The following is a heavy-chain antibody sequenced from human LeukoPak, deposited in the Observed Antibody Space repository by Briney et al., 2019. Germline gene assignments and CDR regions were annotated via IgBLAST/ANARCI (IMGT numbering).Heavy chain of an antibody. J-gene: IGHJ4*02. CDR1: EYTFTGYY. CDR2: IDPNTGDS. CDR3: ARIRYCGGISCYYNDY. V-gene: IGHV1-2*02. D-gene: IGHD2-2*01. Sequence: ASVKVSCKASEYTFTGYYIHWVRQAPGQGLEWMGWIDPNTGDSNYVQKFQGRVTMTRDTSISTAYMELSRLRSDDTAFYYCARIRYCGGISCYYNDYWGQGTLVTVSA.